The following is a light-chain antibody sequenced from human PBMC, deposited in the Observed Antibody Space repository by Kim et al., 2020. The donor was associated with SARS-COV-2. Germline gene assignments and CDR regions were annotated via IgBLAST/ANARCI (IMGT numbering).Light chain of an antibody. CDR1: QSVRTY. V-gene: IGKV3-11*01. Sequence: SLPPGERATPACRASQSVRTYLAWYQQKPGQPPRLLIYDASNRATGIPARFSGSGSGTDFTLTISSLEPEDFAVYYCQQRGNWPTFGQGTRLEIK. J-gene: IGKJ5*01. CDR3: QQRGNWPT. CDR2: DAS.